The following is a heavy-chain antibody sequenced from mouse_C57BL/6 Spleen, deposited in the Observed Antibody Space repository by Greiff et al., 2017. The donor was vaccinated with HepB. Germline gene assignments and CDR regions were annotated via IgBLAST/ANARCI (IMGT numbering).Heavy chain of an antibody. CDR3: AREDFYDYDGSYFAY. J-gene: IGHJ2*01. D-gene: IGHD2-4*01. CDR2: IYPGSGNT. CDR1: GYTFTDYY. V-gene: IGHV1-76*01. Sequence: VQLQQSGAELVRPGASVKLSCKASGYTFTDYYINWVKQRPGQGLEWIARIYPGSGNTYYNEKFKGKATLTAENSSSTAYMQLSSLTSDDSAVYFCAREDFYDYDGSYFAYWGQGTTLTVSS.